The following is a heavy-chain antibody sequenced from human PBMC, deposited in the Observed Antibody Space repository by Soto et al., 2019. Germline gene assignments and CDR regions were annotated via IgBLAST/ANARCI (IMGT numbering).Heavy chain of an antibody. D-gene: IGHD6-19*01. CDR2: INHSGST. CDR3: ARGRWLDND. J-gene: IGHJ4*02. V-gene: IGHV4-34*01. CDR1: GGSFSDYY. Sequence: QVQLKQWGAGLLKPSETLSLTCAVYGGSFSDYYWSWIRQPPGKGLEWIGEINHSGSTNQNPPLESRVSISVDKSKSQFSLKLSSVTAADTAVYYCARGRWLDNDWGQGTLVTVSS.